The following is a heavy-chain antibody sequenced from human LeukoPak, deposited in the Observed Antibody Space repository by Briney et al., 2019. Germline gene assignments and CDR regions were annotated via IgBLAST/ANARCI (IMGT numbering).Heavy chain of an antibody. Sequence: GESLKISCKGSGYGFTNYWIGWVRQMPGKGLEWMGIIYPGDSDTRYSPSFQGQVTISADKSISTAYLQWSSLKASDTAMYYCARLRDSSGYYYSPLGYWGQGTLVTVSS. J-gene: IGHJ4*02. CDR3: ARLRDSSGYYYSPLGY. V-gene: IGHV5-51*01. CDR1: GYGFTNYW. CDR2: IYPGDSDT. D-gene: IGHD3-22*01.